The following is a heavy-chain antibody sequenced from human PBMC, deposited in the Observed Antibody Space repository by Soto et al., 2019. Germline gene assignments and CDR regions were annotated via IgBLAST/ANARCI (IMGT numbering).Heavy chain of an antibody. V-gene: IGHV3-23*01. D-gene: IGHD3-9*01. CDR1: GFTFSSYA. CDR2: ISGSGGST. Sequence: GGSLRLSCAASGFTFSSYAMSWVRQAPGKGLEWVSAISGSGGSTYYADSVKGRFTISSDNSKNTLYLQMNSLRAEDTAVYYCAKWTARYLDPLGYLDVWGKGTTVTVSS. CDR3: AKWTARYLDPLGYLDV. J-gene: IGHJ6*03.